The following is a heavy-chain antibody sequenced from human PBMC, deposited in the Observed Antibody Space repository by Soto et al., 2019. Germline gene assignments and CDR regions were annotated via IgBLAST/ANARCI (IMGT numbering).Heavy chain of an antibody. V-gene: IGHV3-33*01. CDR2: IWYDGSNK. Sequence: PGGSLRLSCAASGFTFSSYGMHWVRQAPGKGLEWVAVIWYDGSNKYYADSVKGRFTISRDNSKNTLYLQMNSLRAEDTAVYYCAGGGYSSSWYPSWFDPWGQGTLVTVSS. D-gene: IGHD6-13*01. CDR3: AGGGYSSSWYPSWFDP. CDR1: GFTFSSYG. J-gene: IGHJ5*02.